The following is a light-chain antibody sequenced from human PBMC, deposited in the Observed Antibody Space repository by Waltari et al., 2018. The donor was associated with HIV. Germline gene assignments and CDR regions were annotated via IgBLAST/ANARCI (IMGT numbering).Light chain of an antibody. CDR2: QDS. Sequence: SYELTQPPSVSVSPGQTASITCSGDKLGDKYACWYQQKPGQSPVLGIYQDSKRPSGIPERFSGSNSGNTATLNISGTQAMDEADYYCQAWDSSTVWVFGGGTKLTVL. CDR3: QAWDSSTVWV. J-gene: IGLJ3*02. CDR1: KLGDKY. V-gene: IGLV3-1*01.